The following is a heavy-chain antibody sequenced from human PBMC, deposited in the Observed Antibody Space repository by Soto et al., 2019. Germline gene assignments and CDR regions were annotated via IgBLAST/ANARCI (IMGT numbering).Heavy chain of an antibody. V-gene: IGHV3-21*02. CDR3: ARENAYGDPNSFDY. CDR2: ISSSSNYI. CDR1: GFTFSSYN. J-gene: IGHJ4*02. Sequence: EVQLVESGGGLVKPGGSLRLSCTASGFTFSSYNMNWVRQAPGKGLEWVSSISSSSNYIYYADSMKGRFTISRDNAKNSLYLQMNNLRAEDTAVYYCARENAYGDPNSFDYWGQGTLVTVSS. D-gene: IGHD4-17*01.